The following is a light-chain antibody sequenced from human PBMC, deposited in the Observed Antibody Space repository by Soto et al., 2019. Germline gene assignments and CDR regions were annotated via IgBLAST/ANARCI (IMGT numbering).Light chain of an antibody. V-gene: IGLV1-40*01. CDR2: GNS. Sequence: QSVLTQPPSVSGAPGQRVSISCTGSSSNSGAGYDVHWYQQLPGTAPKLLIYGNSNRPSGVPDRFSGSKSGTSASLAITGLQAEDEADYYCQSYDSSLRFSVFGGGTKLTVL. CDR1: SSNSGAGYD. CDR3: QSYDSSLRFSV. J-gene: IGLJ2*01.